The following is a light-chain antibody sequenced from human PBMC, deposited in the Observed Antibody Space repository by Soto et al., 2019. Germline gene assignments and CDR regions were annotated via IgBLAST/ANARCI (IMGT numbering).Light chain of an antibody. Sequence: DIQMTQSPSTLSASVGDRVTITCRASQSISSWLAWYQHKPGKAPKLLIYKASSLEGGVPSRFSGSGSGTEFTLTISSLQPDDFANYYCQQYNTYSRTFGQGTKVEIK. V-gene: IGKV1-5*03. J-gene: IGKJ2*02. CDR2: KAS. CDR3: QQYNTYSRT. CDR1: QSISSW.